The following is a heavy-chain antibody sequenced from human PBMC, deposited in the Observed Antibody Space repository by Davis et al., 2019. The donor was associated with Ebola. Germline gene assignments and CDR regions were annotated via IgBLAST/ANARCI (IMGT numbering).Heavy chain of an antibody. CDR3: ARQGTTSWDS. D-gene: IGHD2-2*01. Sequence: GESLKISCRLSGYSLTDSWISWVRQMPGTGLEWMGFIFPDDSDATYSPSFQGQVTFSVDKSIRTAYLHWNSLKASDTTTYYCARQGTTSWDSWGQGTLVTVSS. CDR1: GYSLTDSW. V-gene: IGHV5-51*01. CDR2: IFPDDSDA. J-gene: IGHJ4*02.